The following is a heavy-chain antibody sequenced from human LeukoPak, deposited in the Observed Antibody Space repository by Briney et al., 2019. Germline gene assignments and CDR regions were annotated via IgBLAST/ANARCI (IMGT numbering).Heavy chain of an antibody. CDR3: ARQGRYDYVWGSYRSPFDY. CDR2: IYYSGST. V-gene: IGHV4-39*01. CDR1: GGSISSSSYY. J-gene: IGHJ4*02. Sequence: PSETLSLTCTVSGGSISSSSYYWGWIRQPPGKGLEWIGSIYYSGSTYYNPSLKSRVTISVDTSKNQLSLKLSSVTAADTAVYYCARQGRYDYVWGSYRSPFDYWGQGTLVTVSS. D-gene: IGHD3-16*02.